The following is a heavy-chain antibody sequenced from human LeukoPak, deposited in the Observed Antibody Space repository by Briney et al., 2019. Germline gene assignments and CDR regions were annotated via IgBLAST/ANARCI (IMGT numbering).Heavy chain of an antibody. CDR1: GYSFTSYW. V-gene: IGHV5-51*01. D-gene: IGHD1-26*01. Sequence: GESLKISCKGSGYSFTSYWIGWVRQMPGKGLEWMGIIYPGDSDTRYSPSFQGQVTISADKSISTAYLQWSSLKASDTAMYYCARGIVGATMGAGVFDYWGQGTLVTVSS. J-gene: IGHJ4*02. CDR3: ARGIVGATMGAGVFDY. CDR2: IYPGDSDT.